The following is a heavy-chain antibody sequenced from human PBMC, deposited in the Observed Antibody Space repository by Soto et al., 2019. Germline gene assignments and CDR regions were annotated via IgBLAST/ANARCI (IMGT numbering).Heavy chain of an antibody. D-gene: IGHD6-19*01. V-gene: IGHV3-23*01. CDR2: ISGSGGST. Sequence: PGGSLGLSCAASGFTFSSYAMSGVRQAPGKGLEWVSAISGSGGSTYYADSVKGRFTISRDNSKNTLYLQMNSPRAEDTAVYYCAKVPLLNQVAVTSYYYYYGMDVWGQGTTVTVSS. J-gene: IGHJ6*02. CDR1: GFTFSSYA. CDR3: AKVPLLNQVAVTSYYYYYGMDV.